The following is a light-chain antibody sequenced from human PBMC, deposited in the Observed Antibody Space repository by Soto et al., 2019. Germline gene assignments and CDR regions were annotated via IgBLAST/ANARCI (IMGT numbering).Light chain of an antibody. V-gene: IGKV3-11*01. Sequence: EIVLTQSPATLSLSPGERATLSCRASQSISSYLAWYQQKPDQAPRLLIYDASDRATGIPARLSGSGSGTDFALTIRSLEPEGFAVYYCHQPSTWPYTFGPGTKGDSK. CDR1: QSISSY. J-gene: IGKJ3*01. CDR3: HQPSTWPYT. CDR2: DAS.